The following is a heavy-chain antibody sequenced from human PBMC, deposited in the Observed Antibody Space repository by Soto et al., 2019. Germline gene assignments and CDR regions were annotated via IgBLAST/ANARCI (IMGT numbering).Heavy chain of an antibody. J-gene: IGHJ4*02. CDR3: ARSKYYYDSSGYLSGY. D-gene: IGHD3-22*01. CDR1: GGSISSGDYY. Sequence: SETLSLTCTVSGGSISSGDYYWSWIRQPPGKGLEWIGYIYYSGSTYYNPSLKSRVTISVDTSKNQFSLKLSSVTAADTAVYYWARSKYYYDSSGYLSGYWGQGTLVT. V-gene: IGHV4-30-4*01. CDR2: IYYSGST.